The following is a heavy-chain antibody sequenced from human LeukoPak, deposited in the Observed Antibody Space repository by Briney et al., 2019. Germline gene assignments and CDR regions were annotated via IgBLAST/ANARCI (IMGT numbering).Heavy chain of an antibody. CDR2: IKQGASEK. Sequence: GGSLRLSCAASGFTFSRHWMTWVRQAPGKGLEWMASIKQGASEKYYADSVKGRVTVSRDDAKSSLYLQMNSLSADDTAVYYCAKCSNYGVRREYSDFWGQGTKVTVSS. CDR3: AKCSNYGVRREYSDF. CDR1: GFTFSRHW. J-gene: IGHJ4*02. V-gene: IGHV3-7*01. D-gene: IGHD4-17*01.